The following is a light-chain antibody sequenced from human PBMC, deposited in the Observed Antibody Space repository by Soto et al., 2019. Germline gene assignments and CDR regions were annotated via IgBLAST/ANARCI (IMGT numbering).Light chain of an antibody. CDR3: QQYGSAPFT. CDR2: AAS. CDR1: QSVSSY. J-gene: IGKJ4*01. Sequence: EIVLTQSPATLSLSPGERATLSCRASQSVSSYLAWFQQIPGQAPRLLIYAASIRAAGIPDRFSGSGSGTDFTLTISRLEPEDFAVYYCQQYGSAPFTFGGGTKVEIK. V-gene: IGKV3-20*01.